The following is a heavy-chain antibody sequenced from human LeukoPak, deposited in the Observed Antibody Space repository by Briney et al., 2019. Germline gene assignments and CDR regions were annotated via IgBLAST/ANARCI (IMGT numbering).Heavy chain of an antibody. Sequence: SETLSLTCTVSGGSVSSGSYYWSWIRQHPGKGLEWIGYIYYSGSTYYNPSLKSRVTISVDTSKNQFSLKLSSVTAADTAVYYYARGSPELVVFDYWGQGTLVTVSS. V-gene: IGHV4-31*03. D-gene: IGHD2-8*02. CDR1: GGSVSSGSYY. CDR2: IYYSGST. J-gene: IGHJ4*02. CDR3: ARGSPELVVFDY.